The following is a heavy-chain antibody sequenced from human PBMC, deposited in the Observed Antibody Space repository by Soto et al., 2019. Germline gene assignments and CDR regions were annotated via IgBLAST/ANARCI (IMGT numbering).Heavy chain of an antibody. CDR2: ISGSGGTT. J-gene: IGHJ4*02. V-gene: IGHV3-23*01. CDR1: GFTFSSYA. CDR3: AKDQYSGSPGKPDY. Sequence: PGGSLRLSCAASGFTFSSYAMSWVRQAPGKGLEWVSAISGSGGTTYYADSVKGRFTISRENSKNTLYLQMNSLRAEDTAVYYCAKDQYSGSPGKPDYWGQGTLVTGSS. D-gene: IGHD1-26*01.